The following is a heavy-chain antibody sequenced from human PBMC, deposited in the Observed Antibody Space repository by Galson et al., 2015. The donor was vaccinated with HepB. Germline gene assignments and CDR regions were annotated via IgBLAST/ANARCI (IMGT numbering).Heavy chain of an antibody. CDR2: IYYSGST. Sequence: LSLTCTVSGGSISSNIYYWSWIRQHPGKGLEWIGYIYYSGSTYYNPSLKSRVTISVDTSKNQYSLKLSSVTAADTAVYYCARGGVLMVQNNWFDPWGQGTLVTVSS. J-gene: IGHJ5*02. CDR1: GGSISSNIYY. CDR3: ARGGVLMVQNNWFDP. V-gene: IGHV4-31*03. D-gene: IGHD2-8*01.